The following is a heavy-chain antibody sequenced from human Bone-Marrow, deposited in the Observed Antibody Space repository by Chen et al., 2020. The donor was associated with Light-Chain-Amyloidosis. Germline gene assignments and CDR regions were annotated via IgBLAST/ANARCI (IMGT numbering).Heavy chain of an antibody. D-gene: IGHD1-1*01. V-gene: IGHV3-74*01. Sequence: EVQLVESGGGLVQPGGSLRLSYVASGFPFSAHWMHWVRQAPGEALVWVSYINSDGRSTTHADSVKGRFTISRDNAKNTLYLQMSSLRADDTAVYYCARDGASTTDLDYWGQGSLVTVSS. CDR1: GFPFSAHW. J-gene: IGHJ4*02. CDR2: INSDGRST. CDR3: ARDGASTTDLDY.